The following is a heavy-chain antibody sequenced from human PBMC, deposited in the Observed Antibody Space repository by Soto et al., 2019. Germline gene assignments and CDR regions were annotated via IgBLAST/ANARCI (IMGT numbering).Heavy chain of an antibody. CDR1: GFTFSSYS. CDR3: AGGARGSIWDVVNRFAP. J-gene: IGHJ5*02. V-gene: IGHV3-48*01. D-gene: IGHD6-13*01. CDR2: ISSSSSTI. Sequence: EVQLVESGGGLVQPGGSLRLSCAASGFTFSSYSMNWVRQAPGKGLEWVSYISSSSSTIYYADSVKGRFTISRDNARDSVERQMNSRRAEEAPGYYCAGGARGSIWDVVNRFAPWGQGTLVTVSS.